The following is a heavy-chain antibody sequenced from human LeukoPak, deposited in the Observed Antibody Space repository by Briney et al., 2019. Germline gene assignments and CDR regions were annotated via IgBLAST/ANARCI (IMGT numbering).Heavy chain of an antibody. J-gene: IGHJ5*02. V-gene: IGHV3-30*04. D-gene: IGHD1-26*01. CDR3: ARDGTS. Sequence: GGSLRLSCTASAFTFSSYALHWVRQAPGKGLEWLAVISHDGTKKYYADSVKGRFTISRDNSKNTIYLQMNSLRPEDTAVYYCARDGTSWGQGTLVTVSS. CDR1: AFTFSSYA. CDR2: ISHDGTKK.